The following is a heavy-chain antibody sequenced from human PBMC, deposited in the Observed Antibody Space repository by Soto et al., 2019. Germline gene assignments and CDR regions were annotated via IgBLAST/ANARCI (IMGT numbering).Heavy chain of an antibody. J-gene: IGHJ4*02. V-gene: IGHV3-33*01. Sequence: QVHLAESGGGVVQPGRSLTLSCEVSGFHFGDFAMHWVRQAPGKGLEWVAVIWFDGTKKYYLDSVKGRFSISRDNFKNTVTLQMNSLRADDTAVYYCARDRGGATSGFDIWGQGTLVTVSS. CDR1: GFHFGDFA. CDR2: IWFDGTKK. D-gene: IGHD1-26*01. CDR3: ARDRGGATSGFDI.